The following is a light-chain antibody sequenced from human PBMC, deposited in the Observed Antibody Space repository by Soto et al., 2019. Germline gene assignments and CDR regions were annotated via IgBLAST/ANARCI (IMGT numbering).Light chain of an antibody. CDR1: QSVSSSY. V-gene: IGKV3-20*01. J-gene: IGKJ5*01. CDR2: GAS. Sequence: PGTLSLSPGERATLSCRASQSVSSSYLGWYQQKPGQAPRLLMYGASSRATGIPDRFSGSGSGTDFTLTISRLEPEYFAVYYCQQYGSSITLGQGTRLEIK. CDR3: QQYGSSIT.